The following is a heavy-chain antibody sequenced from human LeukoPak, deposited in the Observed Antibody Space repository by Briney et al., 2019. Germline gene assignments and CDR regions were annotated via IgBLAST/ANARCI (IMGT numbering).Heavy chain of an antibody. Sequence: KPSETLSLTSAVSGGSISSNSYYWGWIRQPPGKGLEWIGSIYYSGSTYYNPSLKSRVTISVDTSKNQFSLKLSSVTAADTAVYYCARGHTAVTRHFDFWGQGTLVTVSS. CDR3: ARGHTAVTRHFDF. D-gene: IGHD4-17*01. J-gene: IGHJ4*02. V-gene: IGHV4-39*01. CDR2: IYYSGST. CDR1: GGSISSNSYY.